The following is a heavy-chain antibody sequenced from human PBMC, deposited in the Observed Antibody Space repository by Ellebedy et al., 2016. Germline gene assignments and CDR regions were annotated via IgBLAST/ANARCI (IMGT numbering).Heavy chain of an antibody. Sequence: SETLSLXXTVSGGSILTYYWTWIRQPAGKGLEWFGRIYPSGSTNFNPSLKSRVSMSVDTSKNQFSLKLTSLTAADTAVYYCARGPYCSGGNCPPDYWGQGTLVTVSS. CDR1: GGSILTYY. D-gene: IGHD2-15*01. CDR3: ARGPYCSGGNCPPDY. J-gene: IGHJ4*02. V-gene: IGHV4-4*07. CDR2: IYPSGST.